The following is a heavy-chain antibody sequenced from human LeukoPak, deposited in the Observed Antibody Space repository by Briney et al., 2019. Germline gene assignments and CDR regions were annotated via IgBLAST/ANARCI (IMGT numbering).Heavy chain of an antibody. J-gene: IGHJ4*02. CDR3: AIDPNWGTHS. Sequence: PGGSLRLSCAASGFTFSNYAMSWVRQAPGKGLEWVSVISGSGGSTYYADSVKGRFTISRDNSKNALYLQMNSLRVEDTAVYYCAIDPNWGTHSWGQGVLVTVSS. CDR1: GFTFSNYA. D-gene: IGHD7-27*01. V-gene: IGHV3-23*01. CDR2: ISGSGGST.